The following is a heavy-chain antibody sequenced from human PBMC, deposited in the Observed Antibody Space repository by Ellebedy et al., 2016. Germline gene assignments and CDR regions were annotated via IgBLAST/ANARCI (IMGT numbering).Heavy chain of an antibody. Sequence: SETLSLTXAASGGSIDTFYWGWIRQPPGQGLEWIGYLYHSGSPNYNRSPKSRVTISLDTSKNQFSLNLISVTAADTAVYYCARLPRTTAWGWFDPWGQGILVTVSS. CDR3: ARLPRTTAWGWFDP. CDR2: LYHSGSP. J-gene: IGHJ5*02. V-gene: IGHV4-59*01. CDR1: GGSIDTFY. D-gene: IGHD4-17*01.